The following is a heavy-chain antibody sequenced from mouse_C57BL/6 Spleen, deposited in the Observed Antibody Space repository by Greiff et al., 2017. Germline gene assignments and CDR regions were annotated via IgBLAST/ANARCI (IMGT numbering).Heavy chain of an antibody. Sequence: QVQLQQPGAELVMPGASVKLSCKASGYTFTSYWMHWVKQRPGQGLEWIGEIDPSDSYTNYNQKFKGKSTLTVDKSSSTAYMQLSSLTSEDSAVYYCARCLYGSTFYFDYWGQGTTLTVSS. CDR1: GYTFTSYW. CDR3: ARCLYGSTFYFDY. V-gene: IGHV1-69*01. J-gene: IGHJ2*01. CDR2: IDPSDSYT. D-gene: IGHD1-1*01.